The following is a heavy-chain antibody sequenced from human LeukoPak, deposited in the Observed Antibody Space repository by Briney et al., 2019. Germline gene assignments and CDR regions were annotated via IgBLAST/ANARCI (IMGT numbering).Heavy chain of an antibody. CDR2: IYYSGST. V-gene: IGHV4-39*07. J-gene: IGHJ3*02. D-gene: IGHD3-22*01. Sequence: SETLSLTCTVSGGSISSSIYYWGWIRQPPGKGLEWIGSIYYSGSTYYNPSLKSRVTISVDTSKNQFSLKLSSVTAADTAVYYCARARRRYDSSGYQRGSAFDIWGQGTMVTVSS. CDR1: GGSISSSIYY. CDR3: ARARRRYDSSGYQRGSAFDI.